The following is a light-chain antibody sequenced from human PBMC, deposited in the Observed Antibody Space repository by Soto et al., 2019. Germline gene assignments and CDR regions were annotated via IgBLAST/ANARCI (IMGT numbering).Light chain of an antibody. CDR3: QQYHSWPA. V-gene: IGKV3-20*01. CDR2: DAA. Sequence: EFVVTQSPGTLSLSPGERATLSCRTSQIVNNRYLAWYQQKPGQAPRLLMYDAASRPGGIPDRFSGSGFGTEFTLTISSLQSEDFAVYYCQQYHSWPAFGRGTRVEIK. J-gene: IGKJ4*02. CDR1: QIVNNRY.